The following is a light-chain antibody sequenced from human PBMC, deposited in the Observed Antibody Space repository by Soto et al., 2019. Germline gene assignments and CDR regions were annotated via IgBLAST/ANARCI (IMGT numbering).Light chain of an antibody. CDR2: AAS. CDR3: QQSYTTPVYS. Sequence: DVQMTQSPSSLSASVGDRVTITCQASHDISDYLNWYQHKPGEAPKLLIYAASNLQSGVPSRFSGSGSGTDFTLTIGSLQPEDFATYFCQQSYTTPVYSFGQGTKVDIK. CDR1: HDISDY. V-gene: IGKV1-39*01. J-gene: IGKJ2*01.